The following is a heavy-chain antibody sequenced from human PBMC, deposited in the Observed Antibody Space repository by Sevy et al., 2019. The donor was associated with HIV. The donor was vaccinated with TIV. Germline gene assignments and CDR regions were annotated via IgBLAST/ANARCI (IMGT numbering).Heavy chain of an antibody. CDR1: GFAFHEYS. D-gene: IGHD2-8*01. V-gene: IGHV3-23*01. CDR3: AREGCSRPHDH. Sequence: GGSLRLSCAASGFAFHEYSMSWIRQAPGKGLEWVATLSFGCGKINYADSVKGRFTISRDNSKNSFYLQMDNLRVEDTALYYCAREGCSRPHDHWGQGTRVTLSS. CDR2: LSFGCGKI. J-gene: IGHJ4*02.